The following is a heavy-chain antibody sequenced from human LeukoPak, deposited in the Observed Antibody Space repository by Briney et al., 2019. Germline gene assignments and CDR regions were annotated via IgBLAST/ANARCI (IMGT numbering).Heavy chain of an antibody. J-gene: IGHJ4*02. CDR2: IWRGGTT. D-gene: IGHD5-24*01. V-gene: IGHV3-66*01. CDR3: ARDVNGDGYSSFDY. Sequence: PGGSLTLSCAVYGLIVTSDHMNCVRQPPGGGLEWVSVIWRGGTTHYADSVKGRFTISRDNSKNTLYLQVNRLRAEDTAVYYCARDVNGDGYSSFDYWGPGTLVTVSS. CDR1: GLIVTSDH.